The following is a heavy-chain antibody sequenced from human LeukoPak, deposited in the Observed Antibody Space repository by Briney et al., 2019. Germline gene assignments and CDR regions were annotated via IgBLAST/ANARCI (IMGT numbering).Heavy chain of an antibody. CDR2: ISSSSSYI. CDR1: GFTFSSYS. J-gene: IGHJ4*02. CDR3: ARGPGSFDY. V-gene: IGHV3-21*04. Sequence: GGSLRPSCAASGFTFSSYSMNWVRQAPGKGLEWVSSISSSSSYIYYADSVKGRFTISRDNAKNTLYLQMNSLGAEDTAVYYCARGPGSFDYWGQGTLVTVSS. D-gene: IGHD3-10*01.